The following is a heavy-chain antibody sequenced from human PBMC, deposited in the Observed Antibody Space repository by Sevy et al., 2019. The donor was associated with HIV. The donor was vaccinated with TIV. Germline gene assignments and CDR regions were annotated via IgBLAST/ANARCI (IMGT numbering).Heavy chain of an antibody. V-gene: IGHV3-21*01. Sequence: GGSLRLSCAASGFTFSSYSMNWVRQAPGKGLEWVSSISSSSSYIYYADSVKGRFTISRDNAKNSRYLQMNSLRAEDTAVYYCAREPPSGSYGYFDYWGQGTLVTVSS. D-gene: IGHD1-26*01. J-gene: IGHJ4*02. CDR2: ISSSSSYI. CDR1: GFTFSSYS. CDR3: AREPPSGSYGYFDY.